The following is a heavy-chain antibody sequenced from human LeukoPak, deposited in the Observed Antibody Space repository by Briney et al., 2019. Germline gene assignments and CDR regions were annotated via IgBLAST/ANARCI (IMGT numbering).Heavy chain of an antibody. D-gene: IGHD2-2*01. CDR1: GFTFTTYG. CDR3: ARDGVVVPAANYYYYYGMDV. Sequence: GGSLRLSCAASGFTFTTYGMHWVRQAPGKGLEWVAVIWYDGSNKYYADSVKGRFTISRDNSKNTLYLQMNSLRAEDTAVYYCARDGVVVPAANYYYYYGMDVWGQGTTVTVSS. V-gene: IGHV3-33*01. CDR2: IWYDGSNK. J-gene: IGHJ6*02.